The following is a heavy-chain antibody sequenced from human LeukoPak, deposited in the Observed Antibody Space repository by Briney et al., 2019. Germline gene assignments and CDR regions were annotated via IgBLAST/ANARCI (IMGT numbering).Heavy chain of an antibody. CDR1: GGSFSGYY. V-gene: IGHV4-34*01. Sequence: KPSETLSLTCAVYGGSFSGYYWSWIRQPPGKGLEWIGEINHSGSTNYNPSLKSRVTISVDTSKNQFSLKLSSVTAADTAVYYCARGRNYGDYFDYWGQGTLVTVSS. D-gene: IGHD4-17*01. CDR2: INHSGST. CDR3: ARGRNYGDYFDY. J-gene: IGHJ4*02.